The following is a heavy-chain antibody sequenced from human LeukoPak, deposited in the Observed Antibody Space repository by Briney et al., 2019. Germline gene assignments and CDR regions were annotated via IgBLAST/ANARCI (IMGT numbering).Heavy chain of an antibody. CDR1: GFTFSDHY. Sequence: PGESLRLSCAASGFTFSDHYMDWVRQAPGKGLEWVGRTRNKANSYTTEYAESVKGRITISRDDSKKSLYLQMNSLKTEDTAVYYCARVKVGGYYYMDVWGKGTTVTVSS. J-gene: IGHJ6*03. CDR2: TRNKANSYTT. V-gene: IGHV3-72*01. CDR3: ARVKVGGYYYMDV. D-gene: IGHD2-15*01.